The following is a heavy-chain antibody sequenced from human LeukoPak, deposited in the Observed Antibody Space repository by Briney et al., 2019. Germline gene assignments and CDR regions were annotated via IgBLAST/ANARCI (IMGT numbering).Heavy chain of an antibody. CDR2: ISHRGTT. CDR1: GGFITSYY. D-gene: IGHD4-11*01. V-gene: IGHV4-59*08. J-gene: IGHJ3*02. Sequence: PSETLSLTCVVSGGFITSYYWTCIRQPPGKRLGLIGYISHRGTTNYNPSLKGRVTISEDTSKNQYSLKLSSVTAADTAVYYCATTGGHPFDIWGQGTMVTVSS. CDR3: ATTGGHPFDI.